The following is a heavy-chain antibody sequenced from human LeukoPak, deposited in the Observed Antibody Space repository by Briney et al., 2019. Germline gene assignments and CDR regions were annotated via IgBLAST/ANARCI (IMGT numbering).Heavy chain of an antibody. J-gene: IGHJ5*02. D-gene: IGHD3-22*01. CDR3: ARDSPYYYDSSPNWFDP. Sequence: SLKVSCKASVGTFSSYAISWVRQTPGQRLEWMGRIIPIFGTANYAQKLQGRVTITTDESATTAYMELSSLRSEDTAVYYCARDSPYYYDSSPNWFDPWGQGTLVTVSS. V-gene: IGHV1-69*05. CDR2: IIPIFGTA. CDR1: VGTFSSYA.